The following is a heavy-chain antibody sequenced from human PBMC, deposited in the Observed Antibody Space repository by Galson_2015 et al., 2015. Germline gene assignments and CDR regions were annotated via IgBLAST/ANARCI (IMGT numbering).Heavy chain of an antibody. V-gene: IGHV3-33*01. J-gene: IGHJ6*03. Sequence: SLRLSCAASGFTFSSYGMHWVRQAPGKGLEWVAVIWYDGSNKYYADSVKGRFTISRDNSKNTLYLQMNSLRAEDTAVYYCARGIAAAYYYYYYMDVWGKGTTVTVSS. CDR1: GFTFSSYG. CDR3: ARGIAAAYYYYYYMDV. CDR2: IWYDGSNK. D-gene: IGHD6-13*01.